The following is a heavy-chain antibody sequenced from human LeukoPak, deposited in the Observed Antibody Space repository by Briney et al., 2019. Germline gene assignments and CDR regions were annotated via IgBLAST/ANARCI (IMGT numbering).Heavy chain of an antibody. D-gene: IGHD1-1*01. CDR3: AKVKADVGGPNWPYLDY. Sequence: GGSLRLSCAASGFTFSSYAMSWVRQAPGKGLEWVSAISGSGGSTYYADSVKGRFTISRDNSKNTLYLQMNSLRAEDTAVYYCAKVKADVGGPNWPYLDYWGQGTLVTVSS. CDR2: ISGSGGST. CDR1: GFTFSSYA. V-gene: IGHV3-23*01. J-gene: IGHJ4*02.